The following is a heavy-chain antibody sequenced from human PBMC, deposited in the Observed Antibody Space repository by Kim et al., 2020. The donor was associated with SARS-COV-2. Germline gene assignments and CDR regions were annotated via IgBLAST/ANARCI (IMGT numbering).Heavy chain of an antibody. J-gene: IGHJ4*02. V-gene: IGHV4-59*08. D-gene: IGHD2-15*01. CDR2: IYYSGST. CDR1: GGSISSYY. Sequence: SETLSLTCTVSGGSISSYYWSWIRQPPGKGLEWIGYIYYSGSTNYNPSLKSRVTISVDTSKNQFSLKLSSVTAADTAVYYCARHVYCSGGSCYSPYFDYWGQGTLVTVSS. CDR3: ARHVYCSGGSCYSPYFDY.